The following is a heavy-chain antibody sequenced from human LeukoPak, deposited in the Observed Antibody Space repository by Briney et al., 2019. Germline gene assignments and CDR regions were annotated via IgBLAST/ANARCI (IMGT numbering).Heavy chain of an antibody. CDR1: GYTFTSYG. J-gene: IGHJ4*02. V-gene: IGHV1-18*01. CDR3: ARDDPRITIFGVVISPFDY. CDR2: ISAYNGNT. D-gene: IGHD3-3*01. Sequence: ASVKVSCKASGYTFTSYGISWVRQAPGQGVEWMGWISAYNGNTNYAQKLQGRVTMTTDTSTSTAYMELRSLRSDDTAVYYCARDDPRITIFGVVISPFDYWGQGTLVTVSS.